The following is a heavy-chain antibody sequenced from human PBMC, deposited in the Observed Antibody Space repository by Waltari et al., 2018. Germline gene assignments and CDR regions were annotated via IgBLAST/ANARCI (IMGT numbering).Heavy chain of an antibody. CDR1: GFTFSSYS. CDR2: ISSSSSYI. Sequence: EVQLLESGGGLVKPGGSLRLSCAASGFTFSSYSMNWVRQAPGKGLEWVSSISSSSSYIYYADSVKGRFTISRDNAKNSLYLQMNSLRAEDTAVYYCARDGLVAATHDAFDIWGQGTMVTVSS. J-gene: IGHJ3*02. CDR3: ARDGLVAATHDAFDI. D-gene: IGHD2-15*01. V-gene: IGHV3-21*01.